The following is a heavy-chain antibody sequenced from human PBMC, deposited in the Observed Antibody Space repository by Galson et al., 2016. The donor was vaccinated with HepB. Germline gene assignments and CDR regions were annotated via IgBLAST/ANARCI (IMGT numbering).Heavy chain of an antibody. D-gene: IGHD1-26*01. CDR1: GFTFNSYS. J-gene: IGHJ4*02. V-gene: IGHV3-21*01. CDR3: ARDTRRGRYYDY. Sequence: SLRLSCAASGFTFNSYSMHWVRQAPGKGLEWVSSINYNSAYIYYTDSVMGRFTISRDNANNSLYLQMNSLRVDDTAVYYCARDTRRGRYYDYLGQGTLVTVSS. CDR2: INYNSAYI.